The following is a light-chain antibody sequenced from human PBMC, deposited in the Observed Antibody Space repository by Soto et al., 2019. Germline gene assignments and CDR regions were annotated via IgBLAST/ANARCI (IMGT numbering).Light chain of an antibody. Sequence: DIQMTQSPSTLSASVGDRVTITCRASPSISDSLAWYQQKPGKAPKLLIYEASNLKSGVPSRFSGSGSGTEYTITISSLQPDDFASYYCQQYNGYWTFGQGTKVEIK. CDR3: QQYNGYWT. CDR2: EAS. CDR1: PSISDS. V-gene: IGKV1-5*03. J-gene: IGKJ1*01.